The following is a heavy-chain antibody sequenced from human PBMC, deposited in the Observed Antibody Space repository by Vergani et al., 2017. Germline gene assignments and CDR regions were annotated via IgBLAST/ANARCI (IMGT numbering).Heavy chain of an antibody. CDR1: GGSFSGYY. Sequence: QVQLQESGPGLVKPSETLSLTCTVYGGSFSGYYWSWIRQPPGKGLEWIGEINHSGSTNYNPSLKSRVTISVDTSKNQFSLKLSSVTAADTAVYYCARAPAGVAAAGASFDYWGQGTLVTVSS. CDR2: INHSGST. D-gene: IGHD6-13*01. CDR3: ARAPAGVAAAGASFDY. J-gene: IGHJ4*02. V-gene: IGHV4-34*01.